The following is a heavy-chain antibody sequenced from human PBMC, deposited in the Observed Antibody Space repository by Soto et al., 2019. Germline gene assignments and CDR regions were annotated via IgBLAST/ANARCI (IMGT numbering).Heavy chain of an antibody. J-gene: IGHJ1*01. CDR3: ARVQAAGAEYFQH. Sequence: GSLRLSCVASGFTFSSYTMTWVLQAPGKGLEWVSAIRGFSPYTFYADSVKGRFTISRDNAKNSLYLQMNSLRAEDTAVYYCARVQAAGAEYFQHWGQGTLVTVSS. D-gene: IGHD6-13*01. V-gene: IGHV3-21*01. CDR1: GFTFSSYT. CDR2: IRGFSPYT.